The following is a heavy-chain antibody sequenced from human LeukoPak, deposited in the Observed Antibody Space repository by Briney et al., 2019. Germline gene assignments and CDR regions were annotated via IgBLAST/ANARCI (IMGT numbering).Heavy chain of an antibody. V-gene: IGHV3-30*04. CDR2: TWYDGSNQ. CDR3: ARDSGSHGTFDY. Sequence: GGSLRLSCAASGFTFSAYAMHWVRQAPGEGLEWVAVTWYDGSNQNYAASVKGRFTISRDNAKNSLYLQMNSLRAEDTAVYYCARDSGSHGTFDYWGQGTLVTVSS. D-gene: IGHD1-26*01. J-gene: IGHJ4*02. CDR1: GFTFSAYA.